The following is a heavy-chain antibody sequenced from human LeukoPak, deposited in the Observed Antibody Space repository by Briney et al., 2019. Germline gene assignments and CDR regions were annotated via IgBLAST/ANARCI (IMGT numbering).Heavy chain of an antibody. Sequence: GGSLRLSCAASGFTFSSYWMSWVRQAPGKGLEWVANIKQDGSEKYYVDSVKGRFTISRDNAKNSLYLQMSSLRAEDTAVYYCARLEAVAGTDFDYWGQGTLVTVSS. CDR2: IKQDGSEK. CDR3: ARLEAVAGTDFDY. V-gene: IGHV3-7*01. CDR1: GFTFSSYW. D-gene: IGHD6-19*01. J-gene: IGHJ4*02.